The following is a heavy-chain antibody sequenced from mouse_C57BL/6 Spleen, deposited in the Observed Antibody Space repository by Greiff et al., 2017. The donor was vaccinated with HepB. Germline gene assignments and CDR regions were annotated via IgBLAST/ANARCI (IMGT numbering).Heavy chain of an antibody. CDR2: ISDGGSYT. Sequence: EVQVVESGGGLVKPGGSLKLSCAASGFTFSSYAMSWVRQTPEKRLEWVATISDGGSYTYYPDNVKGRFTISRDNAKNNLYLQMSHLKSEDTAMYYCARGLDYDGAYAMDYWGQGTSVTVSS. J-gene: IGHJ4*01. CDR1: GFTFSSYA. CDR3: ARGLDYDGAYAMDY. D-gene: IGHD2-4*01. V-gene: IGHV5-4*01.